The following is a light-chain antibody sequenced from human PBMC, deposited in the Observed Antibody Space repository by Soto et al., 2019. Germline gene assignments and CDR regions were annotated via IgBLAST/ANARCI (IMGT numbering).Light chain of an antibody. CDR2: GAS. Sequence: EIVLTQSPGTLSLSPGERATLSCRASQSVSSSYLAWYQQKPGQAPRLLLYGASSRATGIPDRFSGSGSGPDFTLTISRLETEDFAVYYCQQYGSSPWTFGQGTKVEI. J-gene: IGKJ1*01. CDR3: QQYGSSPWT. CDR1: QSVSSSY. V-gene: IGKV3-20*01.